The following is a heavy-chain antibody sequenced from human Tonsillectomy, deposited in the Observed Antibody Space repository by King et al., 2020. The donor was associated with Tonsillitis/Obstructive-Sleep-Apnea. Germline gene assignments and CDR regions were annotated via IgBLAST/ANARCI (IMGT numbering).Heavy chain of an antibody. CDR2: INHSGST. V-gene: IGHV4-34*01. CDR3: AVRDYYYYSMDV. Sequence: VQLPQWGAGLLKPSETLSLTCAVYGGSFSGYYWSWIRQPPGKGLEWIGEINHSGSTNYNPSLKSRVTISVDTSKNQFSLKLSSVTAADTAVYYCAVRDYYYYSMDVWGKGTTVTVSS. CDR1: GGSFSGYY. J-gene: IGHJ6*03.